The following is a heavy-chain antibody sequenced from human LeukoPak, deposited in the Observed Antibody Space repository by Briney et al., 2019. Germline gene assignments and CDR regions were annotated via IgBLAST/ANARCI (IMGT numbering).Heavy chain of an antibody. CDR3: ARDMNIAVAGYYFDY. Sequence: ASVKVSCKASGYTFTDYYIHWVRQAPGQGLEWMGWVNPDRGGTNYAQKLQGRVTMTRDMSISTAYMELSRLRSDDTAVYYCARDMNIAVAGYYFDYWGQGTLVTVSS. V-gene: IGHV1-2*02. CDR1: GYTFTDYY. D-gene: IGHD6-19*01. CDR2: VNPDRGGT. J-gene: IGHJ4*02.